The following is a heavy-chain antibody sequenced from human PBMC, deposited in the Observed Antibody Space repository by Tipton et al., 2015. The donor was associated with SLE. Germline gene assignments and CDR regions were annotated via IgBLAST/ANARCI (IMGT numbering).Heavy chain of an antibody. J-gene: IGHJ4*02. CDR2: IKQDGSEK. CDR3: AREYY. V-gene: IGHV3-7*01. Sequence: SLRLSCVVSGFSFSTSWMSWVRQAPGKGLEWVASIKQDGSEKNYVDSVKGRFTISRDNAKNSLYLQMNSLRAEDTAVYYCAREYYWGQGTLVTVPS. CDR1: GFSFSTSW.